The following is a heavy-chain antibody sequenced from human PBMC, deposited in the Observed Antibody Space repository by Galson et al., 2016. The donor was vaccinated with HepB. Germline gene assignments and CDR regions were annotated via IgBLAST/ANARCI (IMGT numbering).Heavy chain of an antibody. J-gene: IGHJ6*02. V-gene: IGHV1-69*13. D-gene: IGHD3-22*01. CDR3: ARKGYESSGYYYYYYGMDV. CDR2: IIPTFGTA. Sequence: SVKVSCKASGGTFSTYALSWVRQAPGQGLEWMGGIIPTFGTANYAQKYQGRVTITADESTTTAYVELSSLRYEDTAVYYCARKGYESSGYYYYYYGMDVRGQGTTVTVSS. CDR1: GGTFSTYA.